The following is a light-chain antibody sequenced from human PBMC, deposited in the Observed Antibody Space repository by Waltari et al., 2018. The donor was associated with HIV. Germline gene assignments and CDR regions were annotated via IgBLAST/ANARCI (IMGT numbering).Light chain of an antibody. CDR2: EVS. J-gene: IGLJ1*01. Sequence: QSALTQHPSASGSPGQSVTISCTGTSSDVGGYNYVSWYQQHPGKAPKLMIYEVSKRPSGVPDRFSGSKSGNTASLTVSGLQAEDEADYYCSSYAGSIYVFGTGTKVTVL. CDR1: SSDVGGYNY. CDR3: SSYAGSIYV. V-gene: IGLV2-8*01.